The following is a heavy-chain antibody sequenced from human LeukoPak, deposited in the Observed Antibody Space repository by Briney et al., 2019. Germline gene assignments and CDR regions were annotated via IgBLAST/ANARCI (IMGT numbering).Heavy chain of an antibody. Sequence: TGGSLRLSCAASGFTFSSYSMNWVRQAPGKGLEWVSSISSSSSYIYYADSVKGRFTISRDNAKNSLYLQMNSLRAEDTAVYYCARDPIDYGGNSGYFDYWGQGTLVTVSS. CDR3: ARDPIDYGGNSGYFDY. J-gene: IGHJ4*02. CDR1: GFTFSSYS. V-gene: IGHV3-21*01. D-gene: IGHD4-23*01. CDR2: ISSSSSYI.